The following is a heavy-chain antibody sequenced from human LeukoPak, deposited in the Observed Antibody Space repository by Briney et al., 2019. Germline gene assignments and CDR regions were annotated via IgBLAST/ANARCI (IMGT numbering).Heavy chain of an antibody. J-gene: IGHJ5*02. CDR2: IYYSGST. CDR3: ARQDIVVVPTAMGNWFDP. V-gene: IGHV4-39*01. CDR1: GGSISSSSYY. Sequence: TASETLSLTCTVSGGSISSSSYYWGWIRQPPGKGLEWIGSIYYSGSTYYNPSLKSRVTISVDTSKNQFSLKLSSVTAADTAVYYCARQDIVVVPTAMGNWFDPWGQGTLVTVSS. D-gene: IGHD2-2*01.